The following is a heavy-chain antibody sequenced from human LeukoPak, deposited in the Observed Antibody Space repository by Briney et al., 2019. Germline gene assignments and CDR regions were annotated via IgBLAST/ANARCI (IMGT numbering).Heavy chain of an antibody. V-gene: IGHV3-30*03. CDR2: ISHDGNNK. CDR1: GFPFSDYG. D-gene: IGHD3-9*01. CDR3: ARDYDVLTAYPPTQLFDP. Sequence: GGSLRLSCAASGFPFSDYGMYWVRQAPGKGLEWLAVISHDGNNKYYADSVKGRITISRDNSMNTLYLQMNSLRAEDTAVYYCARDYDVLTAYPPTQLFDPWGQGTLVTVSS. J-gene: IGHJ5*02.